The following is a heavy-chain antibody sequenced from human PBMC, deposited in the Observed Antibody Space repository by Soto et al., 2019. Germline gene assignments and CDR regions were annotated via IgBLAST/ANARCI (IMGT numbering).Heavy chain of an antibody. CDR1: GGTFSSYA. J-gene: IGHJ5*02. Sequence: SVKVSCKASGGTFSSYAISWVRQAPGQGLEWMGGIIPIFGTANYAQKFQGRVTITADKSTSTAYMELSSLRSEDTAVYYCARSPRSLYYDFWSGSNWFDPWGQGTLVTVSS. V-gene: IGHV1-69*06. D-gene: IGHD3-3*01. CDR2: IIPIFGTA. CDR3: ARSPRSLYYDFWSGSNWFDP.